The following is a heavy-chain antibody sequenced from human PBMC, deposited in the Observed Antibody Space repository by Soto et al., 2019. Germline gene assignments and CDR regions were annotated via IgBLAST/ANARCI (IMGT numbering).Heavy chain of an antibody. V-gene: IGHV3-23*01. D-gene: IGHD6-13*01. Sequence: PGGSLRLSCAASGFTFSNYAINWVRQSPGKGLEWVSVISGSVGSKYYADSVKGRFTITRDNSKNTLYLQMNSLRAEDTAVYYCAKAGGAAGTVDYFDYWGQGTLVTVSS. J-gene: IGHJ4*02. CDR1: GFTFSNYA. CDR2: ISGSVGSK. CDR3: AKAGGAAGTVDYFDY.